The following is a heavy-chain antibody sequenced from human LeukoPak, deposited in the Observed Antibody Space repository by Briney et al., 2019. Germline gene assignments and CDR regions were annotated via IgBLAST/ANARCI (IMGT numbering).Heavy chain of an antibody. CDR1: GGSISSGSYY. CDR3: ARMDYYDSSGAFDI. CDR2: IYTSGST. V-gene: IGHV4-61*02. Sequence: SETLSLTCTVSGGSISSGSYYWSWIRQPAGKGLEWIVRIYTSGSTNYNPSLKSRVTISVDTSKHQFSLKLSSVTAADTAVYYCARMDYYDSSGAFDIWGQGTMVTVSS. J-gene: IGHJ3*02. D-gene: IGHD3-22*01.